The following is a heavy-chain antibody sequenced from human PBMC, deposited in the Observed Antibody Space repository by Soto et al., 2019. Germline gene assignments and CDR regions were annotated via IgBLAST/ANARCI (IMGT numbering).Heavy chain of an antibody. D-gene: IGHD2-21*02. CDR1: GFTFSSYG. CDR3: AKDWAVVTAISY. Sequence: GGSLRLSCAASGFTFSSYGMHWVRQAPGKGLEWVAVISYDGSNKYYADSVKGRFTISRDNSKNTLYLQMNSLRAEDMAVYYCAKDWAVVTAISYWGQGTLVTVSS. CDR2: ISYDGSNK. J-gene: IGHJ4*02. V-gene: IGHV3-30*18.